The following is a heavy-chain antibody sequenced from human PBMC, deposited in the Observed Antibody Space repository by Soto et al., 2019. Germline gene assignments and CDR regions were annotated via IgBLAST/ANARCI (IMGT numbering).Heavy chain of an antibody. Sequence: EVQLVESGGGLVKPGGSLRLSCAASGFTFSSYSMNWVRQAPGKGLEWVSSISSSSSYIYYADSVKGRFTISTDNAKNSLYLQMNSLRAEDTAVYYCARDQPGYSYGYGLGYWSQGTLVTVSS. D-gene: IGHD5-18*01. CDR3: ARDQPGYSYGYGLGY. CDR1: GFTFSSYS. CDR2: ISSSSSYI. J-gene: IGHJ4*02. V-gene: IGHV3-21*01.